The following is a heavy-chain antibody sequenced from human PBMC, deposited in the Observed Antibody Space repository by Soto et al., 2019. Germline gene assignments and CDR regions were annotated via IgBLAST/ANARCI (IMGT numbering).Heavy chain of an antibody. J-gene: IGHJ3*02. D-gene: IGHD7-27*01. CDR2: ISWNSGSI. V-gene: IGHV3-9*01. CDR3: AKDRVTGDRTNGNAFDI. CDR1: GFTFDDYA. Sequence: GGSLRLSCAASGFTFDDYAMHWVRQAPGKGLEWVSGISWNSGSIGYADSVKGRFTISRDNAKNSLYLQMNSLRAEDTALYYCAKDRVTGDRTNGNAFDIWGQGTMVTVSS.